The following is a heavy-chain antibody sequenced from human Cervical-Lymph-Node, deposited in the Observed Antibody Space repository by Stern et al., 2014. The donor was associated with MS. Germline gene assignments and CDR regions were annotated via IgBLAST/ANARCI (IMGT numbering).Heavy chain of an antibody. CDR1: GGSISSSGYY. J-gene: IGHJ5*02. CDR2: IPDSGST. Sequence: VQLVESGPGLAKPSQTLSLTCTVSGGSISSSGYYWSWIRQPADKGLEWIGRIPDSGSTYYNPSLKSRVTISMDTAKTHFSLKLPSGTAADTAVYYCATTRWDLFTWNWFDPWGQGTLVTVSS. V-gene: IGHV4-61*02. D-gene: IGHD1-26*01. CDR3: ATTRWDLFTWNWFDP.